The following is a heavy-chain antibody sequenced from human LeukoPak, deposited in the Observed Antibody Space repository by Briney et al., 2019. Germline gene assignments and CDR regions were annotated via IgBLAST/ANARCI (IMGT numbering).Heavy chain of an antibody. CDR2: IYYSGST. CDR1: GGSISSGDYY. J-gene: IGHJ6*03. D-gene: IGHD6-13*01. CDR3: ARAAYSSSWGDPYYYMDV. Sequence: SRTLSLTCTVSGGSISSGDYYWSWIRQPPGKGLEWIGYIYYSGSTYYNPSLKSRVTISVDTSKNQFSLKLSSVTAADTAVYYCARAAYSSSWGDPYYYMDVWGKGTTVTVSS. V-gene: IGHV4-30-4*08.